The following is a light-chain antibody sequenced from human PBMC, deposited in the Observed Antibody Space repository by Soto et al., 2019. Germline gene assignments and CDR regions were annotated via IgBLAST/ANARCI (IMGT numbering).Light chain of an antibody. Sequence: EIVLTQSPGTLSLSPGERATLSCRASQSFSNNYLAWYQQKPGQAPGLLIYGASNRATGIPDRFSGSGSGTDFTLTICRLEPEDFAVYYCQQYGSSGTFGQGTKVDIK. CDR3: QQYGSSGT. CDR2: GAS. V-gene: IGKV3-20*01. J-gene: IGKJ1*01. CDR1: QSFSNNY.